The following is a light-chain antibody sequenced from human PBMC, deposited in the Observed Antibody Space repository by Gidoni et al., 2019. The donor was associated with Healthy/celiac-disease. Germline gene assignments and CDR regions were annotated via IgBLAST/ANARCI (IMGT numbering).Light chain of an antibody. Sequence: DIQMTQSPSSLSASVGDRVTITCRASQSISSYLNWYQQKPGKAPKLLIYAASSLQSGVPSRFSGSGSGTDFTLTISSLQPEDFATYYCQQSFLTFXGXTKVEIK. CDR2: AAS. CDR1: QSISSY. J-gene: IGKJ4*01. CDR3: QQSFLT. V-gene: IGKV1-39*01.